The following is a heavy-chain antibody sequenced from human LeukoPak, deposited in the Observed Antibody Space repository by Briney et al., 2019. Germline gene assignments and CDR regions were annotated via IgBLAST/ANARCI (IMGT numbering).Heavy chain of an antibody. CDR1: GGSFSGYY. CDR2: INHSGST. V-gene: IGHV4-34*01. D-gene: IGHD4-11*01. Sequence: SETLSLTCAVYGGSFSGYYWSWIRQPPGKGLEWIGEINHSGSTNYSPSLKSRVTISVDTSKNQFSLKLSSVTAADTAVYYCATTVTTTGHYYYGMDVWGQGTTVTVSS. J-gene: IGHJ6*02. CDR3: ATTVTTTGHYYYGMDV.